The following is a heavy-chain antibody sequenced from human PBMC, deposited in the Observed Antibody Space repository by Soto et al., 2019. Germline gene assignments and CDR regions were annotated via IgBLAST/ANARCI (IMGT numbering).Heavy chain of an antibody. J-gene: IGHJ3*02. Sequence: GGSLRLSCAASGFTFSNAWMSWVRQAPGKGLEWVGRIKSKTDGGTTDYAAPVKGRFTISRDDSKNTLYLQMNSLKTEDTAVYYCTTDLKKSIFGVVIIYDAFDIWGQGTMVTVSS. D-gene: IGHD3-3*01. CDR2: IKSKTDGGTT. CDR1: GFTFSNAW. CDR3: TTDLKKSIFGVVIIYDAFDI. V-gene: IGHV3-15*01.